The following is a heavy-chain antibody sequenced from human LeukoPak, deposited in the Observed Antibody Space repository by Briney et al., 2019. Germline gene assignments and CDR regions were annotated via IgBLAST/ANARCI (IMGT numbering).Heavy chain of an antibody. CDR3: ARGPKVATAMGTGYY. CDR2: INPNSGGT. D-gene: IGHD5-18*01. CDR1: GYTFTGYY. J-gene: IGHJ4*02. V-gene: IGHV1-2*06. Sequence: ASVKVSCKASGYTFTGYYMHWVRQAPRRGLEWMGRINPNSGGTNYAQKFQGRVTMTRATSISTAYMELSRLRSDDTAVYYCARGPKVATAMGTGYYWGQGTLVTVSS.